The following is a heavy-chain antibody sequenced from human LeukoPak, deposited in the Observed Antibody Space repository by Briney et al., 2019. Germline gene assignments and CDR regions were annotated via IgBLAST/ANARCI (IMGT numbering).Heavy chain of an antibody. Sequence: GGSLRLSCAASGFTFNSYWMTWVRQAPGKGLEWVANIKYDESEKYLVESVKGRFTISRDNAKNSVFLQMNSLRVEDTAIYYCARGRDASYWGQGTQVTVSS. CDR2: IKYDESEK. D-gene: IGHD2-2*01. CDR3: ARGRDASY. J-gene: IGHJ4*02. V-gene: IGHV3-7*01. CDR1: GFTFNSYW.